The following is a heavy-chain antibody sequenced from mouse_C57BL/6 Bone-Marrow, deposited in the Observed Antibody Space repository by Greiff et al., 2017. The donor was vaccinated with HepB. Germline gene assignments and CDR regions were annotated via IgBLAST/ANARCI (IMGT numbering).Heavy chain of an antibody. Sequence: EVHLVESGGDLVKPGGSLKLSCAASGFTFSSYGMSWVRQTPDKRLEWVATISSGGSYTYYPDSVKGRFTISRDNAKNTLYLQMSSLKSEDTAMYYGARNRGIYYDYYAMDYWGQGTSVTVSS. V-gene: IGHV5-6*01. D-gene: IGHD2-1*01. CDR1: GFTFSSYG. CDR3: ARNRGIYYDYYAMDY. J-gene: IGHJ4*01. CDR2: ISSGGSYT.